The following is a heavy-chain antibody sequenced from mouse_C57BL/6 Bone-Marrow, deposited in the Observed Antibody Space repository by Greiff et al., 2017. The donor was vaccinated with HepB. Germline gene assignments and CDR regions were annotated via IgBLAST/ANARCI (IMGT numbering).Heavy chain of an antibody. CDR3: AYYDYYDDFDY. D-gene: IGHD2-4*01. V-gene: IGHV1-54*01. CDR1: GYAFTNYL. Sequence: VQLQQSGAELVRPGTSVKLSCKASGYAFTNYLIEWVKQRPGQGLEWIGVINPGSGGTNYNEKFKGKATLTADKSSSTAYMQLSSLTSEDSAVYVCAYYDYYDDFDYWGQGTTLTVAS. CDR2: INPGSGGT. J-gene: IGHJ2*01.